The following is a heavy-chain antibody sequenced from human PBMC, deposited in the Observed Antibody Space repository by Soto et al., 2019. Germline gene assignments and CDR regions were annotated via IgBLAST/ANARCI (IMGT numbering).Heavy chain of an antibody. CDR3: ARLGSGFYDWGMDV. Sequence: PSETLSLTCTVSGGSISIYYWSWIRQPPEKGLEWIGYISYSGSTDYNPSLKSRVTISVDTSKDQFSLKLSSVTAADTAVYYCARLGSGFYDWGMDVWGQGTTVTVSS. CDR1: GGSISIYY. CDR2: ISYSGST. J-gene: IGHJ6*02. V-gene: IGHV4-59*01. D-gene: IGHD3-22*01.